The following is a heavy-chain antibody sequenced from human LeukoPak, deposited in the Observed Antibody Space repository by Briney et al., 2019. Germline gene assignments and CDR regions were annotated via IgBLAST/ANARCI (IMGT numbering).Heavy chain of an antibody. D-gene: IGHD3-10*01. V-gene: IGHV1-2*02. CDR2: INPNTGGT. CDR1: GYTFTGYY. Sequence: ASVSLSRKASGYTFTGYYIHWVPQAPGQGLEWMGWINPNTGGTNYAQKFQGRVTMTRDTSISTAYMELSRLRSDDTAVYYCARDAVSMVRGDPLGFDPWGQGTLVTVSS. CDR3: ARDAVSMVRGDPLGFDP. J-gene: IGHJ5*02.